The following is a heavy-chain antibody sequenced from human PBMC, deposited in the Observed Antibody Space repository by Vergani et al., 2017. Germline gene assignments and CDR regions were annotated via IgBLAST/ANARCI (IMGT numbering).Heavy chain of an antibody. D-gene: IGHD6-6*01. CDR2: MNPNSGNT. J-gene: IGHJ4*02. CDR3: ARGRLVNWYGSSSIPI. CDR1: GYTFTSYD. V-gene: IGHV1-8*01. Sequence: QVQLVQSGAEVKKPGASVKVSCKASGYTFTSYDINWVRQATGQGLEWMGWMNPNSGNTGYAQKFQGRVTMTRNNSISTAYMELSSLRSEDTAVYYCARGRLVNWYGSSSIPIWGEGPVVTVSS.